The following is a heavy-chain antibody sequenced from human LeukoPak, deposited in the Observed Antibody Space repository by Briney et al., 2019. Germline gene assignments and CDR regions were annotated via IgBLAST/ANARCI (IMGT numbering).Heavy chain of an antibody. CDR3: ARDRGGYYDSSGYFYY. Sequence: PGGSLRLSCAGSGFTFSSYEMSWVRQAPGKGLEWIAYSRGSDNTMFYADSVQGRFTIFRDHAKNSVYLQMTSLRAEDTAIYYCARDRGGYYDSSGYFYYWGQGTLVTVTS. CDR2: SRGSDNTM. D-gene: IGHD3-22*01. J-gene: IGHJ4*02. V-gene: IGHV3-48*03. CDR1: GFTFSSYE.